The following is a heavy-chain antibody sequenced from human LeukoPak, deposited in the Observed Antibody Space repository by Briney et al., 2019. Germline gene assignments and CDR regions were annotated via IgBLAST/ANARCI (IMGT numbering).Heavy chain of an antibody. J-gene: IGHJ4*02. CDR1: GGSISSSSYY. CDR2: IYYSGST. V-gene: IGHV4-39*07. Sequence: ASETLSLTCTVSGGSISSSSYYWGWIRQPPGKGLEWIGSIYYSGSTYYNPSLKSRVTISVDTSKNQFSLKLSSVTAADTAVYYCARSLWFGYCFDYWGQGTLVTVSS. D-gene: IGHD3-10*01. CDR3: ARSLWFGYCFDY.